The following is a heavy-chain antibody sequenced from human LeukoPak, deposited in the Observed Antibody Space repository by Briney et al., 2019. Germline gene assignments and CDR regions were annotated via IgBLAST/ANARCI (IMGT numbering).Heavy chain of an antibody. J-gene: IGHJ4*02. CDR1: GFSFNDFA. CDR2: VSGSGAST. D-gene: IGHD3-22*01. CDR3: AKDRGYYYDSGACDGNYFDS. Sequence: GGSLRLSCAASGFSFNDFAMNWVRQAPGKGLEWVSAVSGSGASTHLGDSVKGRFTISRDNSKNILYLQMNNLRAEDTAVYYCAKDRGYYYDSGACDGNYFDSWGQGILVTVSS. V-gene: IGHV3-23*01.